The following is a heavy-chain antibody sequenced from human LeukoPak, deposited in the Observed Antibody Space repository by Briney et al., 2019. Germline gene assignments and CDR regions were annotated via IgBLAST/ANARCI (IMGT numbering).Heavy chain of an antibody. D-gene: IGHD2-15*01. CDR1: GFTFSSYW. CDR2: IKQDGSEK. V-gene: IGHV3-7*01. CDR3: ARSSISVCSGGSCYSRSHAFDI. J-gene: IGHJ3*02. Sequence: PGGSLRLSCAASGFTFSSYWMSWVRQAPGKGLEWVANIKQDGSEKYYVDSVKGRFTISRDNAKNSLYLQMNSLRAEDTAVYYCARSSISVCSGGSCYSRSHAFDIWGQGTMVTVSS.